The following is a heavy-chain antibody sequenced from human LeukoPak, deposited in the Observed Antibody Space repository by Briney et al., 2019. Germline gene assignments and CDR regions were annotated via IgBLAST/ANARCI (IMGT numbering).Heavy chain of an antibody. V-gene: IGHV3-30-3*01. CDR2: ISYDGSNK. CDR3: AKPINFDWLPLPYYYGMDV. Sequence: QPGGSLRLSCAASGFTFSSYAMHWVRQAPGKGLEWVAVISYDGSNKYYADSVKGRFTISRDNSKNTLYLQMNSLRAEDTAVYYCAKPINFDWLPLPYYYGMDVWGQGTTVTVSS. D-gene: IGHD3-9*01. CDR1: GFTFSSYA. J-gene: IGHJ6*02.